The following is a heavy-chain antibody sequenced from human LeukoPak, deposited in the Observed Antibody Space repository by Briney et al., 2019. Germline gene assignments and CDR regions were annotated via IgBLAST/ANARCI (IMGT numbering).Heavy chain of an antibody. CDR3: ARDGYSSSSFDF. J-gene: IGHJ4*02. V-gene: IGHV3-21*01. Sequence: GRSLRLSCAVSGFIFSSYNMNWVSQAPGKGLGWVSSISSSSTYIYYGDSVKGRFSISRDNSKNTLYLQMNSLRAEDTAVYYCARDGYSSSSFDFWGQGTLVTVSS. CDR1: GFIFSSYN. CDR2: ISSSSTYI. D-gene: IGHD6-6*01.